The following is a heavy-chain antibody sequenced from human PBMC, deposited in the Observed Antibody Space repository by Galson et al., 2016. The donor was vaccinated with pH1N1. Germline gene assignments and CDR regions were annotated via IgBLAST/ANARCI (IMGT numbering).Heavy chain of an antibody. D-gene: IGHD3-10*01. CDR3: ARDRGSTLFHNYGMDV. Sequence: CAISGDSVSSTNCAWDWIRQSPSRGLEWLGRTYYRSKWYNDYAVSVQSRITINQDTSKNQLSLHLNSVTPEDTAVYYCARDRGSTLFHNYGMDVWGQGTTVIVSS. J-gene: IGHJ6*02. CDR2: TYYRSKWYN. CDR1: GDSVSSTNCA. V-gene: IGHV6-1*01.